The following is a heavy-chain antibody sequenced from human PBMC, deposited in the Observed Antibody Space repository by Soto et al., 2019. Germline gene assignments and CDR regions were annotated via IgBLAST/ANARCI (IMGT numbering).Heavy chain of an antibody. Sequence: ASVKVSCKASGYTFTSYGISWVRQAPGQGLEWMGWISAYNGNTNYAQKLQGRVTITTDTSTSTAYMELRSLRSDDTAVYYCARTGPYDSSGYYYFDYWGQGTLVTVSS. D-gene: IGHD3-22*01. CDR2: ISAYNGNT. CDR3: ARTGPYDSSGYYYFDY. CDR1: GYTFTSYG. J-gene: IGHJ4*02. V-gene: IGHV1-18*01.